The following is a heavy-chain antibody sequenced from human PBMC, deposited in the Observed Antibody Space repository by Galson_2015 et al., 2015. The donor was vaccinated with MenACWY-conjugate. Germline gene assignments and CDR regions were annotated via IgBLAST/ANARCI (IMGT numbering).Heavy chain of an antibody. D-gene: IGHD6-19*01. V-gene: IGHV3-23*01. CDR3: AKGYSSGFVLDY. Sequence: SLRLSCAASGFTFSSYAMSWVRQAPGKGLEWVSAISGSGGSTYYADSVKGRFTISRDNSKNTLYLQMNSLRAEDTAVYYCAKGYSSGFVLDYWGQGTLVTVSS. CDR2: ISGSGGST. J-gene: IGHJ4*02. CDR1: GFTFSSYA.